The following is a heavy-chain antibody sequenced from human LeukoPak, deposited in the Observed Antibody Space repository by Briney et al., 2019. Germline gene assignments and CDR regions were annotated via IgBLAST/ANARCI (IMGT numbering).Heavy chain of an antibody. CDR1: GFTFSDYA. D-gene: IGHD3-22*01. CDR3: AKDSYDSSGSRYDY. CDR2: ISGTGGST. J-gene: IGHJ4*02. Sequence: GGSLRLSCAASGFTFSDYAMSWVRQAPGKGLEWVSAISGTGGSTWYADSVKGRVTISRDNSKNTLYLQMNSLRAEDTAVYYCAKDSYDSSGSRYDYWGQGTLVTVSS. V-gene: IGHV3-23*01.